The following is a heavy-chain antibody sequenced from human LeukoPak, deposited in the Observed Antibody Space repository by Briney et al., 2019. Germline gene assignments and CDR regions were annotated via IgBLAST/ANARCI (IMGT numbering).Heavy chain of an antibody. CDR1: GFTFSSYW. CDR3: ARDPTRRHDY. Sequence: GGSLRLSCAASGFTFSSYWMTWVRQAPGKGLEWVANINEDGSGKFYVDSVKGRFTIDRDNAKNSLYLQMNSLRVEDTAVYYCARDPTRRHDYWGQGTLVTVSS. J-gene: IGHJ4*02. CDR2: INEDGSGK. V-gene: IGHV3-7*04.